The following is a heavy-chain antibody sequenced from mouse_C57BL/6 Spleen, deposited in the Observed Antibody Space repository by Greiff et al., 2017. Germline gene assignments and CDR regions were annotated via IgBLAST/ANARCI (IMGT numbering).Heavy chain of an antibody. CDR2: INPNNGGT. CDR3: ATSYYGSRKGLFYYAMDY. Sequence: VQLQQSGPELVKPGASVKMSCKASGYTFTDYNMHWVKQSHGKSLEWIGYINPNNGGTSYNQKFKGKATLTVNKSSSTAYMELRSLTSEASAVYYCATSYYGSRKGLFYYAMDYWGQGTSGTVSS. V-gene: IGHV1-22*01. CDR1: GYTFTDYN. J-gene: IGHJ4*01. D-gene: IGHD1-1*01.